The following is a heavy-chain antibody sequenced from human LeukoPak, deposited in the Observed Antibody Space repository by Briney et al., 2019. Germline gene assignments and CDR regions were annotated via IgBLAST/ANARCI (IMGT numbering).Heavy chain of an antibody. Sequence: SETLSLTCTVSGGSISSYYWSWIRQPPGKGLEWIGEINHSGSTNYNPSLKSRVTISVDTSKNQFSLKLSSVTAADTAVYYCARIRGAPYYYGSGSYYNARWFDPWGQGTLVTVSS. D-gene: IGHD3-10*01. CDR3: ARIRGAPYYYGSGSYYNARWFDP. J-gene: IGHJ5*02. V-gene: IGHV4-34*01. CDR1: GGSISSYY. CDR2: INHSGST.